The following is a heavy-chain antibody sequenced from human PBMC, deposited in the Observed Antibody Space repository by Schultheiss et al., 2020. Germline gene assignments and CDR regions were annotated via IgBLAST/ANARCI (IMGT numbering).Heavy chain of an antibody. V-gene: IGHV3-30*03. Sequence: GESLKISCAASGFTFSSYGMHWVRQAPGKGLEWVAVISYDGSNKYYADSVKGRFTISRDNSKNTLYLQMNSLRAEDTAVYYCARSGITGTTHYNYYYYYMDVWGKGTTVTVSS. CDR2: ISYDGSNK. J-gene: IGHJ6*03. D-gene: IGHD1-7*01. CDR3: ARSGITGTTHYNYYYYYMDV. CDR1: GFTFSSYG.